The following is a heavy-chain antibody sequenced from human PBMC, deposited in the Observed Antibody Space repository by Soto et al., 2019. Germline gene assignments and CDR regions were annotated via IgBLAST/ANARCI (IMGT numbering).Heavy chain of an antibody. D-gene: IGHD3-22*01. V-gene: IGHV4-4*02. J-gene: IGHJ4*02. CDR2: IFASGST. CDR1: GGSISSGNW. Sequence: LSLTCAVSGGSISSGNWWSWVRQSPGKGLEWIGEIFASGSTNYNPSLKSRVTISVDTSKNQFSLKLSSVTAADTAVYYCARVGDYDSSGYYPHYFDYWGQG. CDR3: ARVGDYDSSGYYPHYFDY.